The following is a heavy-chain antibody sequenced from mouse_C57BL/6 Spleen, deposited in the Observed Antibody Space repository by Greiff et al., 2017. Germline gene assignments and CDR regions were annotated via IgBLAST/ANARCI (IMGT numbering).Heavy chain of an antibody. V-gene: IGHV1-82*01. D-gene: IGHD1-1*01. Sequence: QVQLKQSGPELVKPGASVKISCKASGYAFSSSWMNWVKQRPGKGLEWIGRIYPGDGDTNYNGKFKGKATLTADKSSSTAYMQLSSLTSEDSAVYFCADYYGSSYPWFAYWGQGTLVTVSA. CDR2: IYPGDGDT. CDR3: ADYYGSSYPWFAY. J-gene: IGHJ3*01. CDR1: GYAFSSSW.